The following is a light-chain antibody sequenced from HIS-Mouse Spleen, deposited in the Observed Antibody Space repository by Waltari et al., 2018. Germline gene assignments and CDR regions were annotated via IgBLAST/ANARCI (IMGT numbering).Light chain of an antibody. CDR3: MQALQTHT. CDR1: QSLLHSNGYNY. J-gene: IGKJ2*01. V-gene: IGKV2-28*01. Sequence: DIVMTQSPLSLPVTPGEPASIPCRSSQSLLHSNGYNYLDWYLQKPGQSPQLLIYLGSNRASGVPDRFSGSGSGTDFTLKISRVEAEDVGVYYCMQALQTHTFGQGTKLEIK. CDR2: LGS.